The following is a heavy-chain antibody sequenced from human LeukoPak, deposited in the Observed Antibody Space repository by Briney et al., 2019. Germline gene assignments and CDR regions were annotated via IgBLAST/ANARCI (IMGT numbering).Heavy chain of an antibody. V-gene: IGHV4-39*01. CDR2: IYDSGST. CDR1: GGSIRSSYYY. CDR3: ARGGKYDKEIDY. Sequence: PSETLSLTCTVSGGSIRSSYYYWGWIRQPPGKGLEWIGSIYDSGSTYYNPSLKSRVTISVDTSKNQFSLKLNSVTAADTAVYYCARGGKYDKEIDYWGQGTLVTVSS. J-gene: IGHJ4*02. D-gene: IGHD3-9*01.